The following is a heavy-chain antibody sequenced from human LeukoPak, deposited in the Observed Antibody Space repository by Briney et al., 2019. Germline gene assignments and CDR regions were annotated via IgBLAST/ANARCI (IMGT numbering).Heavy chain of an antibody. V-gene: IGHV3-53*01. CDR1: GFTVSSKY. CDR2: IYSGGST. J-gene: IGHJ4*02. CDR3: ARAVQPLYYLDY. Sequence: GGSLRLSCAASGFTVSSKYMSWVRQAPGKGLEWVSVIYSGGSTYYADSVKGRFTISRDNSKNTLYLQMNSLRAEDTAVYYCARAVQPLYYLDYWGQGTLVTVSS. D-gene: IGHD1-1*01.